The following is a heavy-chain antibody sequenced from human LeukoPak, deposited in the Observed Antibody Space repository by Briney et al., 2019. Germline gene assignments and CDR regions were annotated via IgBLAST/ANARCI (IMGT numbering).Heavy chain of an antibody. CDR2: FDPGDGET. D-gene: IGHD3-10*01. CDR1: GYTLTELS. V-gene: IGHV1-24*01. J-gene: IGHJ4*02. CDR3: ATDVWFGESSFDY. Sequence: ASVKVSCKVSGYTLTELSMHWVRQAPGKGLEWMGGFDPGDGETIYAQKFQGRVTMTEDTSTDTAYMELSSLRSEDTAVYYCATDVWFGESSFDYWGQGTLVTVSS.